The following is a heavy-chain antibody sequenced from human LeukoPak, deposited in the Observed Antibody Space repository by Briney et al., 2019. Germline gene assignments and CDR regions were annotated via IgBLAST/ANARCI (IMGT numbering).Heavy chain of an antibody. CDR2: IKQDGSEK. D-gene: IGHD3-16*01. CDR3: ARGPSDDYVWGSRPPPLD. CDR1: GFTLSSYW. J-gene: IGHJ4*02. V-gene: IGHV3-7*01. Sequence: GGSLRLSCAASGFTLSSYWMSWVRQAPGKGLEWVANIKQDGSEKYYVDSVKGRFTISRDNAKNSLYLQMNSLRAEDTAVYYCARGPSDDYVWGSRPPPLDWGQGTLVTVSS.